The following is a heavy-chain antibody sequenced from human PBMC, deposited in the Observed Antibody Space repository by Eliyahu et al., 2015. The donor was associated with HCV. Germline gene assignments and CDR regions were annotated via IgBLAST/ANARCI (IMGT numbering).Heavy chain of an antibody. CDR3: AREWTVYDTSGYYYDEGLGAFEI. V-gene: IGHV4-39*07. Sequence: QLQLQESGPGLVKPSETLSLTCTVSGGSISGTGFYWGWIRQPPGKGLXWIGSIYDSGSTSYNPXLKSRVTVSSDKSKNQFSLKLTSVTAADTAMYYCAREWTVYDTSGYYYDEGLGAFEIWGQGTMVTVS. J-gene: IGHJ3*02. CDR2: IYDSGST. D-gene: IGHD3-22*01. CDR1: GGSISGTGFY.